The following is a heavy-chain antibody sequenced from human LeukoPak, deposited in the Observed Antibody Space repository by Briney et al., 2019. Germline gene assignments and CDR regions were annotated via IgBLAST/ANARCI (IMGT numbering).Heavy chain of an antibody. CDR1: GFTFSSYG. Sequence: PGGSLRLSCAASGFTFSSYGMSWVRQAPGKGLEWVSAISGSGGSTYYADSVKGRFTISRDNSKNTLYLQMNSLRAEDTAVYYCAKSMVRGENLDYYDSSGGDYWGQGTLVTVSS. CDR3: AKSMVRGENLDYYDSSGGDY. V-gene: IGHV3-23*01. J-gene: IGHJ4*02. CDR2: ISGSGGST. D-gene: IGHD3-22*01.